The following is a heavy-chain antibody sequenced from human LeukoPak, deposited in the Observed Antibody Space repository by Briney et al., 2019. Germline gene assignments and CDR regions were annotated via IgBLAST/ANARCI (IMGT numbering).Heavy chain of an antibody. CDR3: ARGDLFLWFGEKRVWFDP. D-gene: IGHD3-10*01. J-gene: IGHJ5*02. V-gene: IGHV5-51*01. Sequence: GESLKISCLGSGYSFSTYWITWVRQMPGKGLEWMGIIYPGDSDTRYSPSFQGQVTISADKSISTAYLQWSSLKASDTAMYYCARGDLFLWFGEKRVWFDPWGQGTLATVSS. CDR2: IYPGDSDT. CDR1: GYSFSTYW.